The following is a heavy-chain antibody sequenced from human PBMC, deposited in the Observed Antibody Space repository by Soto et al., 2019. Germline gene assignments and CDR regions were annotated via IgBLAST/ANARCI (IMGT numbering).Heavy chain of an antibody. D-gene: IGHD6-13*01. V-gene: IGHV2-5*01. J-gene: IGHJ6*02. CDR3: ARGLSSSATLRSYYYYGMDV. Sequence: QITLKESGPTLVKPTQTLTLTCTFSGFSLSTSGVGVGWIRQPPGKALEWLALIYWNDDKRYSPSLKSRLTSTKDTSKNQVVLTMTNMDPVDTATYYWARGLSSSATLRSYYYYGMDVWGQGTTVTGSS. CDR1: GFSLSTSGVG. CDR2: IYWNDDK.